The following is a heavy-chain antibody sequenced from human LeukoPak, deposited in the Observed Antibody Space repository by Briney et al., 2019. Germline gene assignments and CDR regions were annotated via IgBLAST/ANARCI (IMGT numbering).Heavy chain of an antibody. Sequence: ASVKVSCKASGYTFTGYYMHWVRQAPGQGLEWMGWINPNSGGTNYAQKFQGWVTMTRDTSISTAYMELSRLRSDDTAVYYCARGPVCSSTSCVYRWFDPGGQGTLVTVSS. D-gene: IGHD2-2*01. CDR1: GYTFTGYY. J-gene: IGHJ5*02. V-gene: IGHV1-2*04. CDR2: INPNSGGT. CDR3: ARGPVCSSTSCVYRWFDP.